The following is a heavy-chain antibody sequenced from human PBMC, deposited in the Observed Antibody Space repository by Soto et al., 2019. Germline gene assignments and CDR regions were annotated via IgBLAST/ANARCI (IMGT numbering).Heavy chain of an antibody. CDR2: ISSSGSTI. CDR3: ARDKFGSGSARCLKH. Sequence: GGSLRLSCAASGFTFSSYEMNWVRQAPGKGLEWVSYISSSGSTIYYADSVKGRFTISRDNAKNSLYLQMNSLRAEDTAVYYCARDKFGSGSARCLKHWGEGTMVTV. CDR1: GFTFSSYE. J-gene: IGHJ1*01. D-gene: IGHD3-22*01. V-gene: IGHV3-48*03.